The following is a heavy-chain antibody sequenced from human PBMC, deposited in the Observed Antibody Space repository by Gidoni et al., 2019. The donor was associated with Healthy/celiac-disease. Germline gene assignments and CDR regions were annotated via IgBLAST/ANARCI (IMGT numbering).Heavy chain of an antibody. J-gene: IGHJ6*02. CDR2: ISYDGSNK. Sequence: QVQLVESGGGVVQPGRSLRLSCAASDFTFSSYAMHCVRQAPGKVMEWVAVISYDGSNKFYADSVKGRFTISRDNSKNTLYLQMNSLRAEDTAVYYCATGPQSGWHDYYYYGMDVWGQGTTVTVSS. CDR1: DFTFSSYA. V-gene: IGHV3-30*03. CDR3: ATGPQSGWHDYYYYGMDV. D-gene: IGHD6-19*01.